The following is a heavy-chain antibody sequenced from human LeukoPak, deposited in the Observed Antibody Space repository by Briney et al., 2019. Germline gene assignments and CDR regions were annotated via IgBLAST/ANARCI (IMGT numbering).Heavy chain of an antibody. CDR1: GGSISSYY. D-gene: IGHD6-19*01. CDR2: IYYSGKT. Sequence: SETLSLTCTVSGGSISSYYWGWIRQPPGKGLEWIGSIYYSGKTYYNPSLKSRVTISVDTSKNQFSLNLSSVTAADTAVYFCARDRIAVSDPPNWFDPWGQGTLVTVSS. J-gene: IGHJ5*02. CDR3: ARDRIAVSDPPNWFDP. V-gene: IGHV4-39*07.